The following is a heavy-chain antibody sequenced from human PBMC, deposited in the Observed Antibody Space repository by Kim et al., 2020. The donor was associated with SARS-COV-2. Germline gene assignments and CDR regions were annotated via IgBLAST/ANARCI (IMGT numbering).Heavy chain of an antibody. CDR1: GFTFSSYA. CDR3: AKVVPPQNWNYELDY. D-gene: IGHD1-7*01. J-gene: IGHJ4*01. Sequence: GGSLRLSCAASGFTFSSYAMTWVRQAPGKGLEWVSSITGSSGGTNYADSVKGRFTISRDNSENTVYLQMISLRAEDTAVYYCAKVVPPQNWNYELDYWG. V-gene: IGHV3-23*01. CDR2: ITGSSGGT.